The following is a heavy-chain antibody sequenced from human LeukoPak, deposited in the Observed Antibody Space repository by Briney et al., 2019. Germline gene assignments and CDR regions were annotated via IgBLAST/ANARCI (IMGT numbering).Heavy chain of an antibody. D-gene: IGHD2-21*02. CDR1: GGTFSSYA. CDR3: ARDYCAGDCFPDY. V-gene: IGHV1-69*13. CDR2: IIPIFGTA. Sequence: SVRVSCKASGGTFSSYAINWVRQAPGQGLEWMGGIIPIFGTANYAQKFQGRVTITADESTSTAYKELSSLRSEDTAVYYCARDYCAGDCFPDYWGQGTLVTVSS. J-gene: IGHJ4*02.